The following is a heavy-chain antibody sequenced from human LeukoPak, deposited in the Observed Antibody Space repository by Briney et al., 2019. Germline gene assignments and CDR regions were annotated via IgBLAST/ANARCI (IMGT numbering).Heavy chain of an antibody. CDR1: GNYW. CDR3: VSFYETN. CDR2: ANSDGSWT. J-gene: IGHJ4*02. Sequence: GGSLRLSCAASGNYWMHWVRQAPGKGLVWVSHANSDGSWTSHADSVKGRFTISKDNAKNTVYPQMNNLRTEDTAVYYCVSFYETNWGRGTLVTVSS. D-gene: IGHD2-2*01. V-gene: IGHV3-74*01.